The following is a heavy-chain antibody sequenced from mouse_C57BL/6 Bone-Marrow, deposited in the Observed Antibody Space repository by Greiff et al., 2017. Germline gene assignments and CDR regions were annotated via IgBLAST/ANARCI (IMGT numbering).Heavy chain of an antibody. CDR3: AKAAYDYDVSWFAY. J-gene: IGHJ3*01. CDR1: GFSLTSYG. CDR2: IWGDGST. V-gene: IGHV2-3*01. Sequence: VKVEESGPGLVAPSQSLSITCTVSGFSLTSYGVSWVRQPPGKGLEWLGVIWGDGSTNYHSALISRLSISKDNSKSQVFLKLNSLQTDDTATYYCAKAAYDYDVSWFAYWGQGTLVTVSA. D-gene: IGHD2-4*01.